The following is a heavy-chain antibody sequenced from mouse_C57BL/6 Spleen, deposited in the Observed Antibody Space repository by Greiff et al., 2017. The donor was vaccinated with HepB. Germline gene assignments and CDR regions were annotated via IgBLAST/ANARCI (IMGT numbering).Heavy chain of an antibody. V-gene: IGHV1-55*01. CDR1: GYTFTSYW. CDR2: IYPGSGST. Sequence: QVQLKQPGAELVKPGASVKMSCKASGYTFTSYWITWVKQRPGQGLEWIGDIYPGSGSTNYNEKFKSKATLTVDTSSSTTYMQLSSLTSEDSAVYYCARGTYGSSYSNYFDYWGQGTTLTVSS. D-gene: IGHD1-1*01. J-gene: IGHJ2*01. CDR3: ARGTYGSSYSNYFDY.